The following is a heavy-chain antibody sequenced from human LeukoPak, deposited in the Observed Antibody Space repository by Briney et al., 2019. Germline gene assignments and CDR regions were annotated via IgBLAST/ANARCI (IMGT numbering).Heavy chain of an antibody. CDR1: GFTFDDYG. Sequence: RPVGSLRLSCAASGFTFDDYGMSWVRQAPGKGLEWVSGINWNGGSTGYADSVKGRFTISRDNTKNSLYLQMNSLRAEDTALYYCARASGYSSSWYGSAYSGQGTLVTVSS. J-gene: IGHJ4*02. CDR2: INWNGGST. D-gene: IGHD6-13*01. V-gene: IGHV3-20*04. CDR3: ARASGYSSSWYGSAY.